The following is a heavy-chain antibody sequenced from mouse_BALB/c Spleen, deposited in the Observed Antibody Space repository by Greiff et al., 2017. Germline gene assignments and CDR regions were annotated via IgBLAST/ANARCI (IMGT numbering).Heavy chain of an antibody. Sequence: DVKLQESGGGLVQPGGSRKLSCAASGFTFSSFGMHWVRQAPEKGLEWVAYISSGSSTIYYADTVKGRFTISRDNPKNTLFLQMTSLRSEDTAMYYCAREEEQSIFDYWGQGTTLTVSS. J-gene: IGHJ2*01. CDR1: GFTFSSFG. CDR3: AREEEQSIFDY. V-gene: IGHV5-17*02. CDR2: ISSGSSTI.